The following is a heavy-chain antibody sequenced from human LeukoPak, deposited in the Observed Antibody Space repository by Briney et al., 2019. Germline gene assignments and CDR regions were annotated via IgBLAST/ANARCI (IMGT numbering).Heavy chain of an antibody. J-gene: IGHJ3*02. CDR3: ARDRRASYYDSSSYYPTGDAFDI. CDR2: ISSSSSYI. D-gene: IGHD3-22*01. CDR1: GFTFSSYS. Sequence: GGSLRLSCAASGFTFSSYSMNWVRQAPGKGLEWVSAISSSSSYIYYADSVKGRFTISRDNAKNSLYLQMNSLRAEDTAVYYCARDRRASYYDSSSYYPTGDAFDIWGQGTMVTVSS. V-gene: IGHV3-21*01.